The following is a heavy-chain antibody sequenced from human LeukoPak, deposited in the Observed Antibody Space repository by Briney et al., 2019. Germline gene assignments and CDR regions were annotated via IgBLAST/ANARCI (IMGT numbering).Heavy chain of an antibody. D-gene: IGHD6-19*01. CDR3: ARVVAVAGMAYFDY. CDR2: ISSSSSYI. J-gene: IGHJ4*02. V-gene: IGHV3-21*01. CDR1: GFTFSTYS. Sequence: GGSLRLSCAASGFTFSTYSMNWVRRAPGKGLEWVSSISSSSSYIYYADSVKGRFTISRDNAKNSLYLQMNSLRAEDTAVYYCARVVAVAGMAYFDYWGQGTLVTVSS.